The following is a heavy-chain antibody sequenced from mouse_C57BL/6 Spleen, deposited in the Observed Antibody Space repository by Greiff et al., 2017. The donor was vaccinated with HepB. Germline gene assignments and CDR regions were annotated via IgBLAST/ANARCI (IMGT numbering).Heavy chain of an antibody. CDR1: GYSITSGYY. J-gene: IGHJ3*01. D-gene: IGHD2-4*01. Sequence: EESGPGLVKPSQSLSLTCSVTGYSITSGYYWNWIRQFPGNKLEWMGYISYDGSNNYNPSLKNRISITRDTSKNQFFLKLNSVTTEDTATYYCSREGDYDYDWFAYWGQGTLVTVSA. CDR2: ISYDGSN. V-gene: IGHV3-6*01. CDR3: SREGDYDYDWFAY.